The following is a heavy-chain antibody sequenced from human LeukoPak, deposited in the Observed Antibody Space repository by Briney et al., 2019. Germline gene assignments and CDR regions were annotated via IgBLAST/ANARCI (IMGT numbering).Heavy chain of an antibody. D-gene: IGHD3-22*01. CDR3: ARDGASAGYYGFDI. V-gene: IGHV3-23*01. CDR2: ISGSDTIT. Sequence: GGSLRLSCAASGFTFSFYAMSWVRRAPGKGLEWVSAISGSDTITYYADSVKGRFTISRDNAKNSLYLQMNSLRAEDTAVYYCARDGASAGYYGFDIWGQGTMVTVS. J-gene: IGHJ3*02. CDR1: GFTFSFYA.